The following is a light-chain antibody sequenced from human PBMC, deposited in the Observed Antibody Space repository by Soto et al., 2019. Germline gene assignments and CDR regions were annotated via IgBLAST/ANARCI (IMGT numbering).Light chain of an antibody. CDR3: GTWDDSLNGWV. CDR1: NSNIGSNT. V-gene: IGLV1-44*01. J-gene: IGLJ3*02. Sequence: QSVLTQPPSASGTPGQRVTISCSGSNSNIGSNTVNWYQQVPGTAPRLLVYTDHQRPSGVPDRFSASRSGTSASLAISGLQSEDEADYYCGTWDDSLNGWVFGGGTKLTVL. CDR2: TDH.